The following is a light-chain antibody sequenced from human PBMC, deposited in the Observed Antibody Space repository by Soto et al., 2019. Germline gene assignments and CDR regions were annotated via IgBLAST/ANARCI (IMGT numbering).Light chain of an antibody. V-gene: IGKV3-20*01. CDR3: QQYGDMWT. CDR1: QSVRSSY. Sequence: EIVLTQSPGTLSLSPGERATLTCRASQSVRSSYLAWYQQQPGQAPRLLIHGASRRATGIPDRFSGSGSGTDFTLTINSLEPEDFAVYFCQQYGDMWTFGQGTKVEIK. CDR2: GAS. J-gene: IGKJ1*01.